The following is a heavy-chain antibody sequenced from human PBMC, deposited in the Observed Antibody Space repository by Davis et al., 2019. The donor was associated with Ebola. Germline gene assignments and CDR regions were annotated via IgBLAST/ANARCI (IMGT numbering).Heavy chain of an antibody. CDR1: GGSLSSSYYY. Sequence: PSETLSLTCTVSGGSLSSSYYYWGWIRQPPGKGLEWIGTIYYSGSTNYNPSLKSRVTISVDTSRNHFSLKLSSVTAADTAVYYCTRESSASFESWGQGTLVTVSS. CDR2: IYYSGST. J-gene: IGHJ5*01. CDR3: TRESSASFES. D-gene: IGHD3-10*01. V-gene: IGHV4-39*07.